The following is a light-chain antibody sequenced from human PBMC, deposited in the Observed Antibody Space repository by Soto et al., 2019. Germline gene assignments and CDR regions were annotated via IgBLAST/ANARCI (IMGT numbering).Light chain of an antibody. V-gene: IGKV3-15*01. J-gene: IGKJ4*01. CDR3: QQYNSWPPLT. CDR1: QNVNSN. CDR2: GAY. Sequence: EIVLTQSPGTLSLSPGERATLSCRASQNVNSNLAWYQQKPGQPPRLLIYGAYIRATGVPARFSGSGSGTEFTLTINSLQSEDFAVYYCQQYNSWPPLTFGGGTKVDIK.